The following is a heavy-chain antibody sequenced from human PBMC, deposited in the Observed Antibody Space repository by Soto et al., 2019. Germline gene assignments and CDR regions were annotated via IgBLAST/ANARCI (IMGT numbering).Heavy chain of an antibody. Sequence: EVQLVESGGGLVQPGASLRLSCAASGFTFSYYWMHWVRQAPGKGLVWVSRIHSDGSSTTYADSVKGRFSISRDNARNTVYREMNSLRAEDTAVYYCARGDRGAFDLWGQGTVLTVSS. CDR3: ARGDRGAFDL. V-gene: IGHV3-74*01. J-gene: IGHJ3*01. CDR1: GFTFSYYW. D-gene: IGHD1-26*01. CDR2: IHSDGSST.